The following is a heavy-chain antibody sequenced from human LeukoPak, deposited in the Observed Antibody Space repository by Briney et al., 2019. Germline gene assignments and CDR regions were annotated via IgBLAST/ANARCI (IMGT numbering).Heavy chain of an antibody. J-gene: IGHJ2*01. D-gene: IGHD4-17*01. CDR3: ARDGDYDWYFDL. CDR1: GGSISGHY. Sequence: SETLSPTCTVSGGSISGHYWSWIRQPPGKGLEWIGYIYYSGSTNYNPSLKSRTTISLDTSKSQFSLKLNSVTVSETAVYYCARDGDYDWYFDLCGRGTLVTVSS. CDR2: IYYSGST. V-gene: IGHV4-59*11.